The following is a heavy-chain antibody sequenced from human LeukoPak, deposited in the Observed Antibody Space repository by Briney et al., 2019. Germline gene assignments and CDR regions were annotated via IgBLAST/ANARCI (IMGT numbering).Heavy chain of an antibody. CDR1: GVSISSSNSY. V-gene: IGHV4-39*01. D-gene: IGHD6-13*01. J-gene: IGHJ4*02. Sequence: SETLSLTCTVSGVSISSSNSYWGWIRQPPGKGLEWIGSIYYSGSTYYNPSLKSRVTISVDTSKNQFSLKLSSVTAADTAVYYCARLSLGSSSWYGEFDYWGQGTLVTVSS. CDR3: ARLSLGSSSWYGEFDY. CDR2: IYYSGST.